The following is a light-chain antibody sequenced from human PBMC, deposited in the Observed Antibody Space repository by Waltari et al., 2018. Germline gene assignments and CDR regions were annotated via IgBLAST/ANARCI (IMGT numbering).Light chain of an antibody. J-gene: IGKJ5*01. CDR1: QNVYTN. V-gene: IGKV3-15*01. Sequence: EIVMTQSPATLSVSPGERATLSCRASQNVYTNLAWYQQSPGQPPRLLIYRASTRASGIPARFSGSGSGTEFPLTISSLQSEDSAVYYCQQYNNWPPITFGRGTRLEIK. CDR3: QQYNNWPPIT. CDR2: RAS.